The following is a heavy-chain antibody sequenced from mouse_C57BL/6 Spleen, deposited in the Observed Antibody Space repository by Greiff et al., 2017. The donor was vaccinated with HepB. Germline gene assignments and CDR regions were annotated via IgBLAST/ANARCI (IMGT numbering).Heavy chain of an antibody. CDR1: GYAFSSSW. CDR2: IYPGDGDT. J-gene: IGHJ2*01. D-gene: IGHD2-1*01. CDR3: ARGGYGNYGGDY. V-gene: IGHV1-82*01. Sequence: VQLVESGPELVKPGASVKISCKASGYAFSSSWMNWVKQRPGKGLEWIGRIYPGDGDTNYNGKFKGKATLTADKSSSTAYMQLSSLTSEDSAVYFCARGGYGNYGGDYWGQGTTLTVSS.